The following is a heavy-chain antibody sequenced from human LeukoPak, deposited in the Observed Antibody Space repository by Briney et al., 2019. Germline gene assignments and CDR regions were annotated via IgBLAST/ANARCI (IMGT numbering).Heavy chain of an antibody. CDR3: ATPTSYDYFYYGMDV. Sequence: ASVKVSCKASGYTFTSYYMHWVRQAPGQGLGWMGIINPSGGSTSYAQKFQGRVTMTRDTSTSTVYMELSSLRSEDTAVYCCATPTSYDYFYYGMDVWGQGTTVTVSS. CDR1: GYTFTSYY. V-gene: IGHV1-46*01. CDR2: INPSGGST. J-gene: IGHJ6*02. D-gene: IGHD1-26*01.